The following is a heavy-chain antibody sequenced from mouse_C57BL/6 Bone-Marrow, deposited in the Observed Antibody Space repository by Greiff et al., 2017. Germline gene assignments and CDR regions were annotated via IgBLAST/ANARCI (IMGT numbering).Heavy chain of an antibody. CDR2: IYPRSGNT. V-gene: IGHV1-81*01. J-gene: IGHJ2*01. CDR1: GYTFTSYG. CDR3: AREVYYGSGPFDY. Sequence: QVQLQQSGAELARPGASVKLSCKASGYTFTSYGISWVKQRTGQGLEWIGGIYPRSGNTYYNEKFKGKAALTADKSSSTSYMELRSLTSEDSAVYFCAREVYYGSGPFDYWGQGTTLTVSS. D-gene: IGHD1-1*01.